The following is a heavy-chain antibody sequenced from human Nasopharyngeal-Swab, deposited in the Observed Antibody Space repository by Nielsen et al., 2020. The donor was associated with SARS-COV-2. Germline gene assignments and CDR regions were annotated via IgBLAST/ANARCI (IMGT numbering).Heavy chain of an antibody. J-gene: IGHJ4*02. Sequence: GESLKISCAASGFTFSDYYMSWIRQAPGKGLEWVSYISSSSSYTNYADSVKCRFTISRDNAKNSLYLQMNSLRAEDTAVYYCARAALTVTYSFDYWGQGTLVTVSS. CDR1: GFTFSDYY. CDR3: ARAALTVTYSFDY. D-gene: IGHD3-16*01. CDR2: ISSSSSYT. V-gene: IGHV3-11*05.